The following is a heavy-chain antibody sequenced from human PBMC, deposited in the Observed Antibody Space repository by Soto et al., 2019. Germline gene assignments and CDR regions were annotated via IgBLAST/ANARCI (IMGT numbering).Heavy chain of an antibody. J-gene: IGHJ4*02. CDR1: GFTFSNYA. CDR2: ISGSGGTT. Sequence: EVQLLESGGGRVQPGRSLRLSCAASGFTFSNYAMSWVRQAPGQGLDWVSAISGSGGTTYYADYVKGRFTISRDNSKNSLFLQMNSLRAEDAAVYYCAKFFVETGSNSGWPWSFHYWGQGTLVTVSS. V-gene: IGHV3-23*01. CDR3: AKFFVETGSNSGWPWSFHY. D-gene: IGHD6-25*01.